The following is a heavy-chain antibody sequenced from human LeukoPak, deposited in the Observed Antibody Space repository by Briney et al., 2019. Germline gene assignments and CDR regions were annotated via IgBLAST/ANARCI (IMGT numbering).Heavy chain of an antibody. CDR1: GGSFSGYY. CDR3: ARVSSWNYRYMDV. V-gene: IGHV4-34*01. D-gene: IGHD6-13*01. Sequence: PSETLSLTCAVYGGSFSGYYWSWIRQPPGKGLEWIGEINHSGSTNYNPSLKSRVTISVDTSKNQFSLKLSSVTAADTAVYCCARVSSWNYRYMDVWGKGTTVTVSS. J-gene: IGHJ6*03. CDR2: INHSGST.